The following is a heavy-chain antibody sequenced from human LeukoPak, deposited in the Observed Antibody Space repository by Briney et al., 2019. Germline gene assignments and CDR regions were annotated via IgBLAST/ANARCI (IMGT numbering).Heavy chain of an antibody. CDR3: ARTPTYYYGSGSSQDAYYFDY. CDR2: ISSSSSTI. D-gene: IGHD3-10*01. CDR1: GFTFSSYS. Sequence: PGGSLRLSCAASGFTFSSYSMNGVRQAPGKGLEWVSYISSSSSTIYYADSVKGRFTISRDNAKNSLYLQMNSLRAEDTAVYYCARTPTYYYGSGSSQDAYYFDYWGQGTLVTVSS. V-gene: IGHV3-48*01. J-gene: IGHJ4*02.